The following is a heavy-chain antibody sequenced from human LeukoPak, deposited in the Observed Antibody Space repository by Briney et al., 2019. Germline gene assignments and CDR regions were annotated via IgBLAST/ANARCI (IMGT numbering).Heavy chain of an antibody. CDR3: TKCVLWDAFDY. D-gene: IGHD1-26*01. J-gene: IGHJ4*02. Sequence: GGSLRLSCAASGFTFDDYARHGVRQAPGKGLEWVSLISGDGGSTYYADSVKGRFTISRDNSKNSLYLQMNRLRTEDTALYYCTKCVLWDAFDYWGQGTLVTVSS. V-gene: IGHV3-43*02. CDR1: GFTFDDYA. CDR2: ISGDGGST.